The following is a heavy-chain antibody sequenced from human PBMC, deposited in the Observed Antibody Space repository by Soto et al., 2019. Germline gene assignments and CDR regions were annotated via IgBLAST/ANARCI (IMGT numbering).Heavy chain of an antibody. J-gene: IGHJ4*02. CDR2: ITGSGGTI. CDR1: GFTFSKYA. Sequence: DVQLLESGGGLVQPGGSLRLSCAASGFTFSKYAMIWVRQAPGKGQEWVSGITGSGGTIEYADSVKGRFTISRDNSKNTLYLQMNSLRAEDTAVYYCAKIVSGGAGKDWGQGTLVTVSS. D-gene: IGHD6-19*01. CDR3: AKIVSGGAGKD. V-gene: IGHV3-23*01.